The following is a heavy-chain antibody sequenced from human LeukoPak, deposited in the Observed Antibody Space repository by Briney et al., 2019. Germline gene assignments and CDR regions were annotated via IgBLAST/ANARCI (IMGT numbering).Heavy chain of an antibody. CDR3: TIDEWELPGY. J-gene: IGHJ4*02. Sequence: ASVKVSCKTSGYTFTDYYIHWVRQAPGQGLEWMGWINPKSGATDYAQKFQGRITLTRDTSITTAHMEMNRLTSDDTAVYFCTIDEWELPGYWGQGTRVTVAT. CDR2: INPKSGAT. CDR1: GYTFTDYY. D-gene: IGHD1-26*01. V-gene: IGHV1-2*02.